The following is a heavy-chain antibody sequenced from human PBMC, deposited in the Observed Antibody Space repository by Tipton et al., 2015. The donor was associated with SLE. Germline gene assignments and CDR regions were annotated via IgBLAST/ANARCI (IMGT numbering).Heavy chain of an antibody. CDR2: IYYSGST. CDR1: GGSISSSSYY. D-gene: IGHD3-10*01. J-gene: IGHJ4*02. V-gene: IGHV4-39*07. CDR3: ARATRGGGEFDY. Sequence: TLSFTCTVSGGSISSSSYYWGWIRQPPGKGLEWIGSIYYSGSTYYNPSLKSRVTISIDTSKNQFSLKLSSVTAADTAVYYCARATRGGGEFDYWGQGTLVTVSS.